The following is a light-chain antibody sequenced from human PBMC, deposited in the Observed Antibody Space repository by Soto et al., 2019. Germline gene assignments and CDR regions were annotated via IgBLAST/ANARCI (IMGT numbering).Light chain of an antibody. CDR3: GAFSGTKRLV. Sequence: QSALTQPPAASGSPGQSVTISCTGTSSDVGAYNHVSWYQQHPGKVPKVMIYDVSKRPSGVPDRFSGSKSGNTASLTVSGLQAEDEADYYCGAFSGTKRLVFGGGTKVTVL. CDR2: DVS. J-gene: IGLJ3*02. CDR1: SSDVGAYNH. V-gene: IGLV2-8*01.